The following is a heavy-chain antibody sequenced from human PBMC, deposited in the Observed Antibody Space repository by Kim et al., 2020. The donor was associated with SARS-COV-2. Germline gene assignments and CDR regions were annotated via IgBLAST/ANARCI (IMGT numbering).Heavy chain of an antibody. D-gene: IGHD3-16*01. V-gene: IGHV1-46*01. CDR3: ARDHRHHTWAYYFDY. J-gene: IGHJ4*02. CDR2: INPSGGST. Sequence: ASVKVSCKASGYTFTSYYMHWVRQAPGQGLEWMGIINPSGGSTSYAQKFQGRVTMTRDTSTSTVYMELSSLRSEDTAVYYCARDHRHHTWAYYFDYCGQGTLVTVSS. CDR1: GYTFTSYY.